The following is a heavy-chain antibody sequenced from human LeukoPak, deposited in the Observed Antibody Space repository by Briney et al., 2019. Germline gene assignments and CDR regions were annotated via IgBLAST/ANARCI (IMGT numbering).Heavy chain of an antibody. CDR2: ISGSGGST. Sequence: GGSLRLSCAASGFTFISYGMQWVRQAPGKGLVWVSAISGSGGSTYYADSVKGRFTISRDNSKNTLYLQMNSLRAEDTAVYYCAKALGIAVAGRGDYWGQGTLVTVSS. V-gene: IGHV3-23*01. D-gene: IGHD6-19*01. CDR3: AKALGIAVAGRGDY. CDR1: GFTFISYG. J-gene: IGHJ4*02.